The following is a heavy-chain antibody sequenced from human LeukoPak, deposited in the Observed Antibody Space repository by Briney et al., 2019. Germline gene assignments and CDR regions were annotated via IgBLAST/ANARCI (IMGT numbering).Heavy chain of an antibody. V-gene: IGHV5-51*01. CDR2: IYPGDSDT. CDR1: GYSFTSYW. D-gene: IGHD3-10*01. Sequence: GESLKISCEGSGYSFTSYWIGWVRQMPGKGLEWIGIIYPGDSDTRYSPSFQGQVTISADKSISTAYLQWSSLKASDTAMYYCARQQYGSGSYYSPLDYWGQGTLVTVSS. CDR3: ARQQYGSGSYYSPLDY. J-gene: IGHJ4*02.